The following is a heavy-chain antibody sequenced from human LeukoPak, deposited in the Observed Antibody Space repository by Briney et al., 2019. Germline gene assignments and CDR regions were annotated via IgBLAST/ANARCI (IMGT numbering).Heavy chain of an antibody. CDR3: ARATVSAFDI. CDR2: VNPNSGDT. V-gene: IGHV1-2*02. D-gene: IGHD3-16*02. CDR1: GYTFTGYY. J-gene: IGHJ3*02. Sequence: ASVKVSCKASGYTFTGYYLHWVRQAPGQGLEWMGCVNPNSGDTNYAQKFQGSITMTGDTSISTVYMELSRLRSDDTAVYYCARATVSAFDIWGQGTMVTVSS.